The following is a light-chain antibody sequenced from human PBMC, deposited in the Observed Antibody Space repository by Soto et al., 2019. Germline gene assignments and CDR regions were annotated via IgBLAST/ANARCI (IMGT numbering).Light chain of an antibody. CDR1: SSDVGVYNY. J-gene: IGLJ1*01. CDR3: CSYTSSTTYVFGTDSTYV. Sequence: QSVLTQPASVSGSPGQSITISCTGTSSDVGVYNYVSWYQQHPGKAPKLMIYEVSNRPSGISNRFSGSKSGNTASLTISGLQAEDEADYYCCSYTSSTTYVFGTDSTYVFGTGTKPTVL. CDR2: EVS. V-gene: IGLV2-14*01.